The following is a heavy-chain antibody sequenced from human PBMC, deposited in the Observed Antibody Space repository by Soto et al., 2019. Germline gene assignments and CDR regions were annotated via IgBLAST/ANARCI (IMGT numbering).Heavy chain of an antibody. D-gene: IGHD3-3*01. CDR3: ARVDDAFWFAVDY. CDR1: GGSMSSGGYS. J-gene: IGHJ4*02. CDR2: VDHSGST. V-gene: IGHV4-30-2*01. Sequence: TLCLTCAVSGGSMSSGGYSWIWIGQAPGKGLDWLGYVDHSGSTYDNPSLKSRATISVDRSKSQFSLKLSSVTAADTAVDFCARVDDAFWFAVDYWGQRILVT.